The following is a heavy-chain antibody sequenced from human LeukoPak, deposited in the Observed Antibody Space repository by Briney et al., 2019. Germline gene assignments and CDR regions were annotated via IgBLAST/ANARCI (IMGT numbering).Heavy chain of an antibody. CDR1: GFTFSDYW. J-gene: IGHJ4*02. CDR2: VTGDATST. D-gene: IGHD6-13*01. Sequence: PGGSLRLSCAASGFTFSDYWMHWVRQVPGKGPLWVSHVTGDATSTSYMESVKGRFTISRDNAKNTLYLQMNSLRAEDTAVYYCARGAGGFDYWGQGILVTVSS. CDR3: ARGAGGFDY. V-gene: IGHV3-74*01.